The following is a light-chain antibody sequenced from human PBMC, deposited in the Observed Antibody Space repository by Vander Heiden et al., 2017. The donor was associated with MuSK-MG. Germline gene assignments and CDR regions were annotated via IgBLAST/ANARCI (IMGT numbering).Light chain of an antibody. V-gene: IGLV2-11*02. J-gene: IGLJ3*02. CDR1: SSDIGGYDF. Sequence: QSALTQPRSVSASPGQSLTISCTGTSSDIGGYDFVSWYQQLPVKAPKLIISDVNERPSGVPDRFSGSKSGNTASLTISGLHADDEGDYYCCSYAGSSTLWVFGGGTRLSVL. CDR3: CSYAGSSTLWV. CDR2: DVN.